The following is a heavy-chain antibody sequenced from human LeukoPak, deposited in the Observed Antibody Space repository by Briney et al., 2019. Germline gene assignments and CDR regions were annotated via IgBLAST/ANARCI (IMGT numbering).Heavy chain of an antibody. Sequence: GGSLRLSCAASGFTLSSYAMHWVRQAPGKGLEYVSAISSNGGSTYYADSVKGRFTISRDNAKNSLYLQMNSLRAEDTALYYCAREGQRGDYYDSSGYYPRYFDYWGQGTLVTVSS. D-gene: IGHD3-22*01. CDR2: ISSNGGST. CDR3: AREGQRGDYYDSSGYYPRYFDY. CDR1: GFTLSSYA. J-gene: IGHJ4*02. V-gene: IGHV3-64*02.